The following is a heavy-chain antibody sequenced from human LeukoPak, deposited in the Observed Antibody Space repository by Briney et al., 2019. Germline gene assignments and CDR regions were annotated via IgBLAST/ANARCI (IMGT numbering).Heavy chain of an antibody. CDR1: GFTFGSYS. Sequence: GGSLRPSCGASGFTFGSYSMYWVRQAPGKGLEWVSGISGSGGSTFYADSVKGRFTISRDNSENTVYLQMNSLRADDTGVYYCAKTTAGYSSGRYPGWPVDYWGQGTLVTVSS. D-gene: IGHD6-19*01. V-gene: IGHV3-23*01. CDR3: AKTTAGYSSGRYPGWPVDY. J-gene: IGHJ4*02. CDR2: ISGSGGST.